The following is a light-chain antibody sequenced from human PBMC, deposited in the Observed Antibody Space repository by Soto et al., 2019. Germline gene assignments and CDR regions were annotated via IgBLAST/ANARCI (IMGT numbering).Light chain of an antibody. CDR3: CSYVGATTYV. V-gene: IGLV2-23*01. CDR2: EGI. J-gene: IGLJ1*01. Sequence: QSVLTQPASVSGSPGQSITISRTGTSSTVGGFNVVSWYQQHPGKAPKVIIYEGIKRPSGVSNRFSGSNSGSTASLTISGLQAEDEADYYCCSYVGATTYVFGTGTKVTV. CDR1: SSTVGGFNV.